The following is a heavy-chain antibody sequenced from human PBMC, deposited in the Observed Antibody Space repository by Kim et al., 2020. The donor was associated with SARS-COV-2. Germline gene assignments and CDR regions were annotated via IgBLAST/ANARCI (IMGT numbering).Heavy chain of an antibody. CDR3: AKEITVLTPTFDY. J-gene: IGHJ4*02. Sequence: GGSLRLSCAASGFTFSSYAMHWVRQAPGKGLEWMSAITDDGRNKYYVDPAKGRFAISRDNSKNTLFLQMNSLRAEDTAVYYCAKEITVLTPTFDYGVQG. CDR2: ITDDGRNK. D-gene: IGHD3-9*01. CDR1: GFTFSSYA. V-gene: IGHV3-30*18.